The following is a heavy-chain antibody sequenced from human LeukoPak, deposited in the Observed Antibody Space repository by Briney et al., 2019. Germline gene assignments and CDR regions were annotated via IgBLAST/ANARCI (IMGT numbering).Heavy chain of an antibody. CDR3: ARDYDFWSGYLDY. CDR2: IIPIFGTA. J-gene: IGHJ4*02. CDR1: GGTFSSYA. V-gene: IGHV1-69*13. D-gene: IGHD3-3*01. Sequence: SVKVSCKASGGTFSSYAISWVRQAPGQGLEWMGGIIPIFGTANYAQKFQGRVTITADESTSTAYMELSSLRSEDTAVYYCARDYDFWSGYLDYWGQGTLVTVSS.